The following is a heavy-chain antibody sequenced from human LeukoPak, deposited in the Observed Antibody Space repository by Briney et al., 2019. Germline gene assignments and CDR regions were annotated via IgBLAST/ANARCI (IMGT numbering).Heavy chain of an antibody. V-gene: IGHV1-2*02. D-gene: IGHD6-6*01. CDR3: ARGQRSSSFPY. CDR2: INPNSGGT. CDR1: GYTFTSYG. J-gene: IGHJ4*02. Sequence: GASVKVSCKASGYTFTSYGISWVRQAPGQGLEWMGWINPNSGGTNYAQKFQGRVTMTRDTSISTAYMELSRLRSDDTAVYYCARGQRSSSFPYWGQGTLVTVSS.